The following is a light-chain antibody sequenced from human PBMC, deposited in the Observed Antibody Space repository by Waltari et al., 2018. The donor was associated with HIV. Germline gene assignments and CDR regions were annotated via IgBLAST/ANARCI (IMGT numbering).Light chain of an antibody. CDR2: DVS. Sequence: QSALTQPASVSGSPGQSITISCTGTSSDVGGYNYVSWYQQHPGKAPKLMIYDVSNRPSGVSNRFSGSKSGNTASLTISGLQAEDEADYYCSSYTSSSFGFGGGTKLTVL. J-gene: IGLJ2*01. CDR1: SSDVGGYNY. CDR3: SSYTSSSFG. V-gene: IGLV2-14*03.